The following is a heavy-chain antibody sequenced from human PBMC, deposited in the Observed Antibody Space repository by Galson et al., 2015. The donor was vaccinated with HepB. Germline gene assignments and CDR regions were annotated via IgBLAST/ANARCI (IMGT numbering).Heavy chain of an antibody. CDR2: INAGNGNT. V-gene: IGHV1-3*01. CDR1: GYTFTSYA. D-gene: IGHD2-2*01. J-gene: IGHJ4*02. CDR3: ARVQYQLLSPFDY. Sequence: SVKVSCKASGYTFTSYAMHWVRQAPGQRLEWMGWINAGNGNTKYSQKFQGRVTITRDTSASTAYMELGSLRSEDTAVYYCARVQYQLLSPFDYWGQGTLVTVSS.